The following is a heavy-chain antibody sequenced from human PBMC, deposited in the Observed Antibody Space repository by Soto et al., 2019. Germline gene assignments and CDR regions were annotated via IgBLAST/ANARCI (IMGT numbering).Heavy chain of an antibody. Sequence: ASVKVSCKASGYTFTSYAMHWVRQAPGQRLEWMGWINAGNGNTKYSQKFQGRVTITRDTSASTAYMELSSLRSEDTAVYYCARAHSSGWYYFDYWGQGTLVTVSS. D-gene: IGHD6-19*01. V-gene: IGHV1-3*01. CDR2: INAGNGNT. CDR3: ARAHSSGWYYFDY. J-gene: IGHJ4*02. CDR1: GYTFTSYA.